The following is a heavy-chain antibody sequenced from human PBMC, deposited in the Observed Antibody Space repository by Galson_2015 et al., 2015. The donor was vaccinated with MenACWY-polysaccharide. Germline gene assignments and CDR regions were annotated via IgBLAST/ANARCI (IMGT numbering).Heavy chain of an antibody. J-gene: IGHJ2*01. CDR2: IKQDGGEK. Sequence: SLRLSCAASGFSFSNYWMSWVRQAPGKGLQWVANIKQDGGEKYYVDSVKGRFSISRDNAKNLLYLQMDILRPEDTAVFYCARFPHDVWTGYYPHWYFDLWGRGTLVTVSS. CDR1: GFSFSNYW. CDR3: ARFPHDVWTGYYPHWYFDL. D-gene: IGHD3/OR15-3a*01. V-gene: IGHV3-7*01.